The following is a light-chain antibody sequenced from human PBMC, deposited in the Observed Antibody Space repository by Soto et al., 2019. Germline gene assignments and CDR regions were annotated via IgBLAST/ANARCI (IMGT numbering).Light chain of an antibody. J-gene: IGLJ1*01. Sequence: QSVLTQPASGSGSPGQSITISCTGTSSDVGGYNYVSWYQQHPGKAPKLMIYDVSNRPSGLSNRFSGSKSGNTASLTISGLQTEDEADYFCSSYRSSGTSYVFGTGTKVTVL. CDR2: DVS. CDR1: SSDVGGYNY. CDR3: SSYRSSGTSYV. V-gene: IGLV2-14*01.